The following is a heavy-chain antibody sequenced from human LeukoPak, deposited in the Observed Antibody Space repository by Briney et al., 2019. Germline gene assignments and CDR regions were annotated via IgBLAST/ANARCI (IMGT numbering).Heavy chain of an antibody. CDR3: ARSSKQWLDR. CDR1: VYTFTSYG. CDR2: ISAYNGDT. Sequence: GASVKVSCKASVYTFTSYGISWVRQAPGQGLEWMGWISAYNGDTNYAQKFQGRVTMTTDTSTSTGYMELRSLRSDDTAAYYCARSSKQWLDRWGQGTLVTVSS. J-gene: IGHJ4*02. D-gene: IGHD6-19*01. V-gene: IGHV1-18*01.